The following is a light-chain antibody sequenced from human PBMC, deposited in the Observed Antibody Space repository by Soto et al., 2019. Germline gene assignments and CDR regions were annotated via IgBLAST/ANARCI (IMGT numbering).Light chain of an antibody. CDR1: QSISSN. V-gene: IGKV3-15*01. CDR3: QQYNKWPPLT. CDR2: HGS. Sequence: EIVMTQSPATLSVSPGERATLSCRASQSISSNLAWYQQKPGQAPRLLIYHGSTRATGIPARFSGSGSGTEFTLTISSLQSEEFAVYYCQQYNKWPPLTFGGGTTVEIK. J-gene: IGKJ4*01.